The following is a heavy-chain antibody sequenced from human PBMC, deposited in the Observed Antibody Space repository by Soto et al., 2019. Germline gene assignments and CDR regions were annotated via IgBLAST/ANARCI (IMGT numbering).Heavy chain of an antibody. CDR1: GFTFSSSG. CDR3: AKDNPTIAY. D-gene: IGHD1-1*01. V-gene: IGHV3-30*18. CDR2: ISYDGSNK. Sequence: QVQLVESGGGVVQPGRSLRLSCAASGFTFSSSGMHWVRQAPGKGPEWVSIISYDGSNKYYADAVEGRVTISSDNSKTTLFLQMNSLRPEDTAVYFCAKDNPTIAYWGQGTLVTVSS. J-gene: IGHJ4*02.